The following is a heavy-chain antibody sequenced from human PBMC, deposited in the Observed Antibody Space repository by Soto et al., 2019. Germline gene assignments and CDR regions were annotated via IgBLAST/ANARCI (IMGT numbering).Heavy chain of an antibody. Sequence: GGSLRLSCTASGFSFFSYAMSWVRQAPGKGLEWVSTISGSGGHTYYADSVKGRFVVSRDNDKNTVYLHMSSLTGEDTAVYFCAKIEMGWFAHWGQGTQVTVSS. CDR1: GFSFFSYA. CDR3: AKIEMGWFAH. J-gene: IGHJ5*02. V-gene: IGHV3-23*01. CDR2: ISGSGGHT. D-gene: IGHD2-8*01.